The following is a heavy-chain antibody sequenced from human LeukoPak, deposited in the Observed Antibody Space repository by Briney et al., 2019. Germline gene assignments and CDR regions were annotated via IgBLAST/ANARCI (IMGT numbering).Heavy chain of an antibody. Sequence: GGSLTLSCADSEVTFDDYGLNCVRQAPGKGLEWIAGINWDGGAIGYADSVKGRFTISRDNARNSLYLHMNSLRVEDTALYYCARDLSSSWYSLGYWGQGTLVTVSS. CDR1: EVTFDDYG. CDR2: INWDGGAI. D-gene: IGHD2-2*03. J-gene: IGHJ4*02. V-gene: IGHV3-20*04. CDR3: ARDLSSSWYSLGY.